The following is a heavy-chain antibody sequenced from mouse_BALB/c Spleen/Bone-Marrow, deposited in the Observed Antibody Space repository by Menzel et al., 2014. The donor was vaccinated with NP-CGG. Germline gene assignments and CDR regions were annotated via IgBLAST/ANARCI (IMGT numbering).Heavy chain of an antibody. Sequence: LMESGGSLKLSCAASGFDFSRYWMSWVRQAPGKGLEWIGEINPDSSTINYTPSLKDKFIISRDNAKNTLYLQMSKVRSEDTALYYCASLHYYGFFAYWGQGTLVTVSA. CDR2: INPDSSTI. J-gene: IGHJ3*01. V-gene: IGHV4-1*02. D-gene: IGHD1-2*01. CDR1: GFDFSRYW. CDR3: ASLHYYGFFAY.